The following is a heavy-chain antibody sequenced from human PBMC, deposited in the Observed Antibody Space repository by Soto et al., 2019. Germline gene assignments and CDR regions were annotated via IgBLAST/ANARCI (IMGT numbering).Heavy chain of an antibody. CDR1: GYTFTSYG. CDR2: ISAYNGNT. Sequence: ASVKVSCKASGYTFTSYGISWVRQAPGQGLEWMGWISAYNGNTNYARKLQGRVTMTTDTSTSTAYMELSSLRSEDTAVYYCARDLGYALPDYWGQGTLVTVSS. V-gene: IGHV1-18*01. CDR3: ARDLGYALPDY. D-gene: IGHD2-15*01. J-gene: IGHJ4*02.